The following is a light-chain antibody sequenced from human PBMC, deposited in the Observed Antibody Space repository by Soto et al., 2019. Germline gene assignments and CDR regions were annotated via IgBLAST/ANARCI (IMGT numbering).Light chain of an antibody. J-gene: IGKJ4*01. CDR2: DAS. V-gene: IGKV3-11*01. CDR1: QSVSGY. CDR3: QQRSNWPST. Sequence: PGERATLSCRASQSVSGYLAWYQQKPGQAPRLLMYDASNRATGIPARFSGSGSGTDVTLTISSLEPEDFAVYYCQQRSNWPSTFGGGTKVEIK.